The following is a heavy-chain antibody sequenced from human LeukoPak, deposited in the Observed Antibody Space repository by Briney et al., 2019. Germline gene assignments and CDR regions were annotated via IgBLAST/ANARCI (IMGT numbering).Heavy chain of an antibody. CDR2: INSDGSST. Sequence: PGGSLRLSCAASGFTFSSYWMHWVCQAPGKGLVWVSRINSDGSSTSYADSVKGRFTISRDNAKNTLYLQMNSLRAEDTAVYYCARGYYYYYMDVWGKGTTVTVSS. J-gene: IGHJ6*03. CDR1: GFTFSSYW. CDR3: ARGYYYYYMDV. V-gene: IGHV3-74*01.